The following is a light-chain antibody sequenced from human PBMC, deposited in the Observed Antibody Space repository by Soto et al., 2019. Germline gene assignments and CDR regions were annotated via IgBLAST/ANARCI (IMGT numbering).Light chain of an antibody. Sequence: EIAMTQSPATLSLVPGERATLSGRASQTVSSNLAWYQQKPGQAPRLLTYGASTRATGIPARFSGSGSGTEFNLTINRLQTEDFAVYECQQYYNWTRTFGQGTKVDIK. CDR1: QTVSSN. CDR3: QQYYNWTRT. V-gene: IGKV3-15*01. J-gene: IGKJ1*01. CDR2: GAS.